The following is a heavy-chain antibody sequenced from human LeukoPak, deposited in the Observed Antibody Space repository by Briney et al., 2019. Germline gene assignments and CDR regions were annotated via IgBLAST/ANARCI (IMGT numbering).Heavy chain of an antibody. D-gene: IGHD5-12*01. J-gene: IGHJ4*02. V-gene: IGHV3-7*01. CDR1: GFTFSSYW. CDR3: AREGYSGYDKAIYFDY. Sequence: EPGGSLRLSCAASGFTFSSYWMSWVRQAPGKGLEWVASIKQDGSEKYYVDSVKGRFTISRDNAKNSLYLQMNSLRAEDTAVYYCAREGYSGYDKAIYFDYWGQGTLVTVSS. CDR2: IKQDGSEK.